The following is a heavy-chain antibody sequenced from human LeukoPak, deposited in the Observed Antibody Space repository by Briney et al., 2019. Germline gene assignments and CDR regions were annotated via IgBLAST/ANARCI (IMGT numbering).Heavy chain of an antibody. CDR3: ARQRGLGDSSGWYSSYYFDY. V-gene: IGHV4-39*01. CDR2: MYYSGST. J-gene: IGHJ4*02. D-gene: IGHD6-19*01. Sequence: SETLSLTCTVSGGSISSSSYYWGWIRQPPGKGLEWIGSMYYSGSTYYNPSLKSRVTISVDTSKNQFSLKLSSVTAADTAVYYCARQRGLGDSSGWYSSYYFDYWGQGTLVTVSS. CDR1: GGSISSSSYY.